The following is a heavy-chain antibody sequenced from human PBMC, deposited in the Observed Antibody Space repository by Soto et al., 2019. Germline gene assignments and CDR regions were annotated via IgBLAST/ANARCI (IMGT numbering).Heavy chain of an antibody. CDR2: IYYSGST. D-gene: IGHD3-22*01. Sequence: PSETLSLTCTVSGGSVSSGSYYWSWIRQPPGKGLEYIGYIYYSGSTNYNPSLKSRVTISVDTSKNQFSLKLSSVTAADTAVYYCARLGGYYQALDSWGPGTLVTVSS. CDR1: GGSVSSGSYY. J-gene: IGHJ4*02. CDR3: ARLGGYYQALDS. V-gene: IGHV4-61*01.